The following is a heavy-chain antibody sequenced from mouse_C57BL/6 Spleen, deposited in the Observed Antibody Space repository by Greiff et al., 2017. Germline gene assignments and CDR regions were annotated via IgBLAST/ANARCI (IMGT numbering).Heavy chain of an antibody. J-gene: IGHJ4*01. D-gene: IGHD1-1*01. V-gene: IGHV5-9*01. CDR2: ISGGGGNT. CDR3: ARGGYYYGSSIAMDY. Sequence: EVQLVESGGGLVKPGGSLKLSCAASGFTFSSYTMSWVRQTPEKRLEWVATISGGGGNTYYPDSVKGRFTISRDNAKNTLYLQMSSLRSEDTALYYCARGGYYYGSSIAMDYWGQGTSVTVSS. CDR1: GFTFSSYT.